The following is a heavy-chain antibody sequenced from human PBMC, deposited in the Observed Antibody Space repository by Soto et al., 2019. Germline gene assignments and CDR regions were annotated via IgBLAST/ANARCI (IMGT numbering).Heavy chain of an antibody. CDR3: ARAGYCGGDCYWRGYYYYGMDV. CDR2: ISAYNGNT. V-gene: IGHV1-18*01. D-gene: IGHD2-21*02. J-gene: IGHJ6*02. CDR1: GYTFTSYG. Sequence: ASGKVSCKASGYTFTSYGISWVRQAPGQGLEWMGWISAYNGNTNYAQKLQGRVTMTTDTSTSTAYMELRSLRSGDTAVYYCARAGYCGGDCYWRGYYYYGMDVWG.